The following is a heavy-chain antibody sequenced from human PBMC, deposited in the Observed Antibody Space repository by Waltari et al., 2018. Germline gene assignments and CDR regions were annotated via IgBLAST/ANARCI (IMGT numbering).Heavy chain of an antibody. Sequence: QVQLQESGPGLVKPSETLSLTCSVSGSSISLYYWNGIRQSPGKGLEWIGNVYYTGRTNYNPSLKSGVIISVDTSKSQFSRMLRSVTAADTATYYCARLRREYDYDGMDVWGQGTAITVSS. J-gene: IGHJ6*02. CDR1: GSSISLYY. CDR3: ARLRREYDYDGMDV. CDR2: VYYTGRT. V-gene: IGHV4-59*01.